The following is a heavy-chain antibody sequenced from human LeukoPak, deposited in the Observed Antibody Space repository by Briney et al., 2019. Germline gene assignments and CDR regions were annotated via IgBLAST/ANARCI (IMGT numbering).Heavy chain of an antibody. CDR3: ARDNIGVVTAIRSVYFDY. CDR1: GGSLSAYF. D-gene: IGHD2-21*02. Sequence: SETLSLTCGVYGGSLSAYFWSWIRQPPGKGLEWIAEINHSGKTNYNPSLNSRVTISVDTSKNQFSLKLSSVTAADTAVYYCARDNIGVVTAIRSVYFDYWGQGTLVTVSS. V-gene: IGHV4-34*01. CDR2: INHSGKT. J-gene: IGHJ4*02.